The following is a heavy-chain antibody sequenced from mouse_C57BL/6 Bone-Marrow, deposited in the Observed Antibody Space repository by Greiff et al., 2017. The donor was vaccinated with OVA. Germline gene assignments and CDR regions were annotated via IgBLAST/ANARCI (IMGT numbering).Heavy chain of an antibody. CDR3: ARSGTVERYFDV. Sequence: EVMLQQSGPELVKPGASVKISCKASGYTFTDYYMNWVKQSHGKSLEWIGDINPNNGGTSYNQKFKGKATLTVDKSSSTAYMELRSLTSEDAAVYYCARSGTVERYFDVWGTGTTVTVSS. D-gene: IGHD1-1*01. V-gene: IGHV1-26*01. CDR2: INPNNGGT. J-gene: IGHJ1*03. CDR1: GYTFTDYY.